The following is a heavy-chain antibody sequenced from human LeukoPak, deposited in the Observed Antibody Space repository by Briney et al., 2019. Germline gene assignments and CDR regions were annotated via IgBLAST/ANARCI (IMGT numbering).Heavy chain of an antibody. Sequence: PGGSLRLSCAASGFTFSSYSMNWVRQAPGKGLEWVSYISSSSSTIYYADSVKGRFTISRDNAKNSLYLQMNSLRVEDTAVYYCARGGAVRPDYWGQGTLVTVSS. V-gene: IGHV3-48*01. CDR2: ISSSSSTI. CDR1: GFTFSSYS. D-gene: IGHD6-6*01. J-gene: IGHJ4*02. CDR3: ARGGAVRPDY.